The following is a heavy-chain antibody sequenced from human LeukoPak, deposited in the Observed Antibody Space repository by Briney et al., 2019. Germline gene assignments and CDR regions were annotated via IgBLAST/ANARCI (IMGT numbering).Heavy chain of an antibody. CDR2: IKQDGSEK. V-gene: IGHV3-7*01. CDR3: ARDWWMAAARFDY. D-gene: IGHD6-13*01. Sequence: PGGSLRLSCAASGFTFSYYSMNWVRQAPGKGLEWVANIKQDGSEKYYVDSVKGRFTISRDNAKNSLYLQMNSLRAEDTAVYYCARDWWMAAARFDYWGQGTLVTVSS. CDR1: GFTFSYYS. J-gene: IGHJ4*02.